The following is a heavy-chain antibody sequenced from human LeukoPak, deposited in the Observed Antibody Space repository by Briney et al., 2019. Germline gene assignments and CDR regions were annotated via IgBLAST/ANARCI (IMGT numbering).Heavy chain of an antibody. CDR3: ARGRYCSADTCTGGDSFDI. D-gene: IGHD2-15*01. J-gene: IGHJ3*02. V-gene: IGHV4-4*07. CDR2: KYARGSS. CDR1: GGSISNYY. Sequence: PSETLSLTCTVSGGSISNYYWSWIRQPAGKGLEWIGRKYARGSSNYNPPVQSRVTMSVDTSKNQFSLKLRSVTAADTAVYYCARGRYCSADTCTGGDSFDIWGQGTMVSVSP.